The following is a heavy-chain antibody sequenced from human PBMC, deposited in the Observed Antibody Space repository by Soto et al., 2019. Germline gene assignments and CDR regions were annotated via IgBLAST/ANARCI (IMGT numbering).Heavy chain of an antibody. CDR1: GGSISSYY. D-gene: IGHD3-3*01. CDR2: IYYSGST. Sequence: SETLSLTCTVSGGSISSYYWSWIRQPPGKGLEWIGYIYYSGSTNYNPSLKSRVTISVDTSKNQFSLKLSSVTAADTAVYYCAREIKDYDFWSGYYMGTNWFDPWGQGTLVTVSS. V-gene: IGHV4-59*01. CDR3: AREIKDYDFWSGYYMGTNWFDP. J-gene: IGHJ5*02.